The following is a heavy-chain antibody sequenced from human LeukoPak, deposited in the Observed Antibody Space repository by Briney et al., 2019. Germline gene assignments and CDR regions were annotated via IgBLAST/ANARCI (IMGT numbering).Heavy chain of an antibody. CDR2: IKQDGSEK. V-gene: IGHV3-7*01. CDR1: GFTFSSYW. J-gene: IGHJ5*02. CDR3: ARDRTSVIAAAGNWFDP. Sequence: PGGSLRLSCAASGFTFSSYWMSWVRQAPGKGLEWVANIKQDGSEKYYVDSVKGRFTISRDNAKNSLYLQMNSLRAEDTAVYYCARDRTSVIAAAGNWFDPWGQGTLVTVSS. D-gene: IGHD6-13*01.